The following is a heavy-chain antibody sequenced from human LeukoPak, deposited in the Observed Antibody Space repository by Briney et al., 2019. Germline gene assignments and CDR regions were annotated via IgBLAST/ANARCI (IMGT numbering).Heavy chain of an antibody. CDR2: IYYSGST. CDR1: GGSISSYY. D-gene: IGHD3-22*01. CDR3: ARGEMYYYDSSGFIRPYYYGMDV. Sequence: SETLSLTCTVSGGSISSYYWSWIRQPPGKGLEWIGYIYYSGSTNYNPSLKSRVTISVDTSKDQFSLKLSSVTAADTAVYYCARGEMYYYDSSGFIRPYYYGMDVWGQGTTVTVSS. J-gene: IGHJ6*02. V-gene: IGHV4-59*08.